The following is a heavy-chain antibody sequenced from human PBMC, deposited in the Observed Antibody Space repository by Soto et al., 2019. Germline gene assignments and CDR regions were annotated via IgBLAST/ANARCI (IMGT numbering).Heavy chain of an antibody. D-gene: IGHD3-22*01. CDR1: GYTLPRNS. Sequence: EVQLVQSGTAVKKPGESLRISCEVSGYTLPRNSIAWVRQMPGKGLEWMGLIWPGDSQAKYSPTFQGHVTISLDKPTKTAFLQWGCLEASDTAMYYCGSYYDLWRAWGQGTLVIVAS. CDR3: GSYYDLWRA. V-gene: IGHV5-51*01. J-gene: IGHJ1*01. CDR2: IWPGDSQA.